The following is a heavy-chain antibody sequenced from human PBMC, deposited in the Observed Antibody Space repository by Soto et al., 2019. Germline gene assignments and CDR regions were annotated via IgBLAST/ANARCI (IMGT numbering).Heavy chain of an antibody. CDR3: XXXXXXVAMPSGY. V-gene: IGHV4-59*01. CDR1: GGSISSYY. J-gene: IGHJ4*02. CDR2: IYYSGST. D-gene: IGHD2-2*01. Sequence: QVQLQESGPGLVKPSETLSLTCTVSGGSISSYYWSWIRQPPGKGLEWIGYIYYSGSTNYNPSLNXXXXXXXXXXXXXXXXXXXXXXXXXXXVYYXXXXXXXVAMPSGYWGQGTLVTVSS.